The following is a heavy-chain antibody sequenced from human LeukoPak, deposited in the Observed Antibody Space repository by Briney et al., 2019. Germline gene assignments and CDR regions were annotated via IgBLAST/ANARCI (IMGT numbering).Heavy chain of an antibody. CDR2: IIPLLNMA. D-gene: IGHD2-15*01. J-gene: IGHJ4*02. V-gene: IGHV1-69*04. CDR1: GGTFSSYA. CDR3: ATYCTGGRCPRTSDY. Sequence: SVKVSCKASGGTFSSYAISWVRQAPGQGLEWMGRIIPLLNMANSAQKFQGRVTITADKSTSTTYMELSSLTSEDTAVFYCATYCTGGRCPRTSDYWGQGTLVTVSS.